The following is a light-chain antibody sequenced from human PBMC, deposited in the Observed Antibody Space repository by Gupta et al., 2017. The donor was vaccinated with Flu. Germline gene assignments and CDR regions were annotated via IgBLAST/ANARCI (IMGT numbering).Light chain of an antibody. Sequence: QSALTQPASVSGSPGQSITISCPGTSRDVGNYNYVSWYQPHPGKAPKLMIYDVSNRPSGISNRFSGSKSGNTASLTISGLQAEDEADYYCSSYTISSSYLFGTGTKVSVL. J-gene: IGLJ1*01. V-gene: IGLV2-14*03. CDR3: SSYTISSSYL. CDR1: SRDVGNYNY. CDR2: DVS.